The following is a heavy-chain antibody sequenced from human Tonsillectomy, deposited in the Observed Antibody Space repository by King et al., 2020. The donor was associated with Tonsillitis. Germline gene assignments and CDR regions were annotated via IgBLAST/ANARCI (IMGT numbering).Heavy chain of an antibody. Sequence: VQLVESGGGLVQAGGSLRLSCAASGFTFRRYSLNLVRQAPGQGLERVSHIGLSGRKITAIDSVKGRFTVSRDDARNSLDLQMNSLRVEDTAVYYCARDHDWAFDHWGQGTLVTVSS. CDR2: IGLSGRKI. CDR1: GFTFRRYS. J-gene: IGHJ4*02. V-gene: IGHV3-48*01. D-gene: IGHD3-9*01. CDR3: ARDHDWAFDH.